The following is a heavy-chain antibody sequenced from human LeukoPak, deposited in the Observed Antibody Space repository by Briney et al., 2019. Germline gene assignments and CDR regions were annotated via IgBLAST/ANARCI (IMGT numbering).Heavy chain of an antibody. J-gene: IGHJ4*02. CDR3: ARERGPVGTRVFDY. Sequence: GSSVKVSCKASGATFTTYAIIWVRQAPGQRLEWMGWINAGNGNTKYSQKFQGRVTITRDTSASTAYMELSSLRSEDTAVYYCARERGPVGTRVFDYWGQGTLVTVSS. CDR1: GATFTTYA. D-gene: IGHD4-23*01. V-gene: IGHV1-3*01. CDR2: INAGNGNT.